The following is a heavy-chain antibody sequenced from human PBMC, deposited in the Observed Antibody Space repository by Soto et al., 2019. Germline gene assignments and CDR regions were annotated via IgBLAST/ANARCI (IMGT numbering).Heavy chain of an antibody. CDR3: ARGQVVAAQH. J-gene: IGHJ4*02. D-gene: IGHD2-15*01. CDR1: VGSISSGGYS. CDR2: IYHTGST. V-gene: IGHV4-30-2*01. Sequence: LQLQESGSGLVKPSQTLSLTCAVAVGSISSGGYSWSWIRQPPGKGLEWIGYIYHTGSTYYTQPLKSRVTISVDRPKNQFSLKLSSVTAADTAVYYCARGQVVAAQHWGQGTLVTVSS.